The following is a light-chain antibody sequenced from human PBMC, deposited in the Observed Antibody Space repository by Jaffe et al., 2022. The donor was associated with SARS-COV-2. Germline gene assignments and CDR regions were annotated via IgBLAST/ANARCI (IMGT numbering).Light chain of an antibody. CDR3: QQSYTTLYT. CDR1: QSIDTF. Sequence: DIQMTQSPSSLSASVGDRVTITCRASQSIDTFLNWYQHKPGKAPKLLIYAASALQSGVPSRFSGSGSGTDFTLTISSLQPEDFATYYCQQSYTTLYTFGQGTKLEIK. CDR2: AAS. J-gene: IGKJ2*01. V-gene: IGKV1-39*01.